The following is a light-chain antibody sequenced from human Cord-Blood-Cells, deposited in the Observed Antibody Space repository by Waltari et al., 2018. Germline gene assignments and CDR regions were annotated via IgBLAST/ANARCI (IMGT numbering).Light chain of an antibody. CDR3: QQYKNWPYT. Sequence: EIVMTQSPATLSVSPGERATLSCRASQSVSSNLAWYQQKPGQAPRLLSYGASTRATGIPARFSGSGSGTEFTLTISRLQSEDFAVYYCQQYKNWPYTFGQGTTLEIK. V-gene: IGKV3-15*01. CDR1: QSVSSN. J-gene: IGKJ2*01. CDR2: GAS.